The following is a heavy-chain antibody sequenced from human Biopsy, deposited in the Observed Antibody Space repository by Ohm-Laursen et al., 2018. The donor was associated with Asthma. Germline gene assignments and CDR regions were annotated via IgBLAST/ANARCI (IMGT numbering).Heavy chain of an antibody. Sequence: GSHRLSCAASGFAVSRDYMFWVRQAPGKGLEWVSVIYSGGTSHTADSVRGRFTISRDYSKNTLYLQMHSLRAEDTAVYYCARGDSSNWSHYYFDYWGQGTPVTVSS. CDR2: IYSGGTS. CDR1: GFAVSRDY. J-gene: IGHJ4*02. V-gene: IGHV3-53*01. D-gene: IGHD3-22*01. CDR3: ARGDSSNWSHYYFDY.